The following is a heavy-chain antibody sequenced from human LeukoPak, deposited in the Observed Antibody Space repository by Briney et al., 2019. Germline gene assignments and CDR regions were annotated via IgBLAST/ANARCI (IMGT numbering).Heavy chain of an antibody. J-gene: IGHJ3*02. CDR3: ARGGYCSSTSCRDGAFDI. V-gene: IGHV4-34*01. CDR1: GGSFSGYY. CDR2: INHSGST. D-gene: IGHD2-2*01. Sequence: PSETLSLTCAVYGGSFSGYYWSWIRQPPGKGLEWIGEINHSGSTNYNPSLKSRVTISVDTSKNQFSLKLSSVTAADTAVYYCARGGYCSSTSCRDGAFDIWGQGTMVTVSS.